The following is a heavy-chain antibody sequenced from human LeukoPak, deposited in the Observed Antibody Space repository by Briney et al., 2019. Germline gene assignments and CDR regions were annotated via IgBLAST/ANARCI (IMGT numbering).Heavy chain of an antibody. V-gene: IGHV4-59*12. CDR1: GGSISSYY. CDR3: ARFYYYDSSGYYPRYFDH. Sequence: SETLSLTCTVSGGSISSYYWSWIRQPPGKGLEWIGYIYYSGSTNYNPSLKSRVTISVDTSKNQFSLKLSSVTAADTAVYYCARFYYYDSSGYYPRYFDHWGPGTLVTVSS. D-gene: IGHD3-22*01. J-gene: IGHJ4*02. CDR2: IYYSGST.